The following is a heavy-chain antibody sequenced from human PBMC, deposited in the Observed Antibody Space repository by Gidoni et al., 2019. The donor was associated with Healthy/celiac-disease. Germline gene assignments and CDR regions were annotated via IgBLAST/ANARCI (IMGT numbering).Heavy chain of an antibody. J-gene: IGHJ4*02. V-gene: IGHV4-30-2*01. Sequence: QLQLQASGAGPVKPSQTLSPTCAVPGASISSGGYSWSWIRQPPGKGLEWIGYIYHSGSTYYNPSLKSRVTISVDRSKNQFALKLSSVTAADTAVYYCARYYDFWSGFFDYWGQGTLVTVSS. CDR3: ARYYDFWSGFFDY. D-gene: IGHD3-3*01. CDR1: GASISSGGYS. CDR2: IYHSGST.